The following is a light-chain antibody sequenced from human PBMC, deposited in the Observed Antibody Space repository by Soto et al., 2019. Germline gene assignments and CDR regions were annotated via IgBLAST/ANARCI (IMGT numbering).Light chain of an antibody. Sequence: AIRMTQSPSSLSSSTGDRVTLTCRASQGISSYLAWYQQKPGKAPKLLIYAASTLQSGVPSRFSGSGSGTDFTLTISCMQSEDFATYYCQQYYSYGTFGQGTKVDIK. CDR3: QQYYSYGT. CDR2: AAS. J-gene: IGKJ1*01. CDR1: QGISSY. V-gene: IGKV1-8*01.